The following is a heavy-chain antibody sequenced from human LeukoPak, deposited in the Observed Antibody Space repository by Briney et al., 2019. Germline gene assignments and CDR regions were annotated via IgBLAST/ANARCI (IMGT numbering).Heavy chain of an antibody. Sequence: PGGSLRLSCAASGFTFSYYYMSWIRQTPGKGLEWLSYISGSGGDIHYADSVKGRFTISRDNAKNSLYLQMNSLRAEDTAVYYCARHRFGELDYWGQGTLVTVSS. CDR2: ISGSGGDI. D-gene: IGHD3-10*01. J-gene: IGHJ4*02. V-gene: IGHV3-11*01. CDR3: ARHRFGELDY. CDR1: GFTFSYYY.